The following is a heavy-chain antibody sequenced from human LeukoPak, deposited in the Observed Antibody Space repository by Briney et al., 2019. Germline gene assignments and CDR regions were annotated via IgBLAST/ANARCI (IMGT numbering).Heavy chain of an antibody. CDR2: IYSGGST. CDR3: GRDQELEVGFDT. J-gene: IGHJ4*02. Sequence: GGSLRLSCAASGFTVSSNYMSWVRQAPGKGLGWVSFIYSGGSTYYPDSVKGRFTISRDTSKNALYLQMNSLSGEDAAVYDCGRDQELEVGFDTWGQGKLVTASS. CDR1: GFTVSSNY. V-gene: IGHV3-66*02. D-gene: IGHD1-26*01.